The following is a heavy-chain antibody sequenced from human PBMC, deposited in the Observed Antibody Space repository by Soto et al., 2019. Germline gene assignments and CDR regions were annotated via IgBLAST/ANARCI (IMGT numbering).Heavy chain of an antibody. CDR3: ARTTIFGWFDI. Sequence: QVQLQESGPGLVKPSQTLSLSCSVTGDSVTSGGYYWTWIRQHPGKGLEWIGFSYYTGKTSYNPSLKXRXSXSXYTSNTQFSLKLSSVTAADTAVYYCARTTIFGWFDIWGQGTMVTVSS. CDR1: GDSVTSGGYY. D-gene: IGHD3-3*01. J-gene: IGHJ3*02. V-gene: IGHV4-31*03. CDR2: SYYTGKT.